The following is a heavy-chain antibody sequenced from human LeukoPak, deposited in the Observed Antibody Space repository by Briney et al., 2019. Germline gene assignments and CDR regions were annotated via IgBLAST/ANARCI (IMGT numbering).Heavy chain of an antibody. D-gene: IGHD6-13*01. J-gene: IGHJ6*02. CDR1: GFTFRNHG. CDR2: ISGSGGST. CDR3: AKDLAAAGTPRYYYYGMDV. V-gene: IGHV3-23*01. Sequence: GGSLRLSCAASGFTFRNHGMHWVRQAPGKGLEWVSAISGSGGSTYYADSVKGRFTISRDNSKNTLYLQMNSLRAEDTAVYYCAKDLAAAGTPRYYYYGMDVWGQGTTVTVSS.